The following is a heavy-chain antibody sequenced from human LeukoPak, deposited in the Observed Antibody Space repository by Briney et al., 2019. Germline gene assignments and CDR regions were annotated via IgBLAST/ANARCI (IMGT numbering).Heavy chain of an antibody. CDR1: GGSFSGYY. J-gene: IGHJ6*02. V-gene: IGHV3-69-1*01. CDR3: ARDGPPPYSSSSSYYYGMDV. Sequence: ETLSLTCAVYGGSFSGYYWSWIRQAPGKGLEWVSSISSSSYIYYADSVKGRFTISRDDAKNSLYLQMNSLRAEDTAVYYCARDGPPPYSSSSSYYYGMDVWGQGTTVTVSS. D-gene: IGHD6-6*01. CDR2: ISSSSYI.